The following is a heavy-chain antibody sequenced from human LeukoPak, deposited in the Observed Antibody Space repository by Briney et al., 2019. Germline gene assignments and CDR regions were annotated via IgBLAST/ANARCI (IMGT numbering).Heavy chain of an antibody. J-gene: IGHJ6*03. CDR1: GYSISSGYY. Sequence: SETLSLTCTVSGYSISSGYYWGWIRQPPGKGLEWIGSIYHSGSTYYNPSLKSRVTISVDTSKNQFSLKLSSVTAADTAVYYCARGTTDYDILTGRRYYYMDVWGKGTTVTVSS. CDR3: ARGTTDYDILTGRRYYYMDV. CDR2: IYHSGST. V-gene: IGHV4-38-2*02. D-gene: IGHD3-9*01.